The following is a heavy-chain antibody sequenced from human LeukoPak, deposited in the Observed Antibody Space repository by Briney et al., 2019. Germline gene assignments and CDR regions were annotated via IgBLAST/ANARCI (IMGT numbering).Heavy chain of an antibody. J-gene: IGHJ4*02. CDR2: IKSKTDGGTT. V-gene: IGHV3-15*01. CDR1: GFTFSNAW. CDR3: TTDLVGDPDFDY. Sequence: GGSLRLSCAASGFTFSNAWMSWVRQAPGKGLEWVGRIKSKTDGGTTDYAAPVKGRFTISRDDSKNTLYLQMNSLKTEDTAVYYCTTDLVGDPDFDYWGQGTLVTVSS. D-gene: IGHD1-26*01.